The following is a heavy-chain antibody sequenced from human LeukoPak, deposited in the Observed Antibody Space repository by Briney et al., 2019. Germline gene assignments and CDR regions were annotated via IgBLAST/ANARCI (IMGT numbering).Heavy chain of an antibody. CDR1: GGSIKSNNW. J-gene: IGHJ3*02. CDR2: INHSGST. CDR3: ARGRRIQLYKDAFDI. D-gene: IGHD5-18*01. V-gene: IGHV4-4*02. Sequence: PSETLSLTCAVSGGSIKSNNWWSWVRQPPGKGLEWIGEINHSGSTNYNPSLKSRVTISVDTSKNQFSLKLSSVTAADTAVYYCARGRRIQLYKDAFDIWGQGTMVTVSS.